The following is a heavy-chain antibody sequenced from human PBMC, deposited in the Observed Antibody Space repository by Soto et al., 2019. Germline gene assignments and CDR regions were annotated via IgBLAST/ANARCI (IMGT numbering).Heavy chain of an antibody. V-gene: IGHV1-18*01. Sequence: ASVKVSCKASGYTFTSYGISWVRQAPGQGLEWMGWISAYNGNTNYAQKLQGRVTMTTDTSTSTAYMELRSLRSDDTAVYYCARDLTPHIVVVVATNWFDPWGQGTLVTVSS. J-gene: IGHJ5*02. CDR2: ISAYNGNT. D-gene: IGHD2-15*01. CDR1: GYTFTSYG. CDR3: ARDLTPHIVVVVATNWFDP.